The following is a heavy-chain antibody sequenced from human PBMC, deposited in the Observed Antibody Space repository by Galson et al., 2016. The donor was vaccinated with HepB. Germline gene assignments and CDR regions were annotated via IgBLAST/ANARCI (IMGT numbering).Heavy chain of an antibody. J-gene: IGHJ5*02. CDR2: ITSSGVTM. Sequence: FLRLSCAASGFTFSGHSMNWVRQAPGKGLEWISYITSSGVTMYADSVKGRFTISRDNAKNSVYLQMNSLRAEDTALYYCARDASGNFFFWFDQWGQGTHVTVSS. D-gene: IGHD3-10*01. CDR1: GFTFSGHS. V-gene: IGHV3-48*03. CDR3: ARDASGNFFFWFDQ.